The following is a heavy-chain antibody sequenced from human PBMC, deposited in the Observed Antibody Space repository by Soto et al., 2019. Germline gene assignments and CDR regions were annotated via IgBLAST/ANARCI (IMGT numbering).Heavy chain of an antibody. CDR3: ARDPPNPTHYGDYSPGSSSAFDI. D-gene: IGHD4-17*01. CDR2: ISSSGSTI. J-gene: IGHJ3*02. Sequence: GGSLRLSCAASGFTFSDYYMSWIRQAPGKGLEWVSYISSSGSTIYYADSVKGRFTISRDNAKNSLYLQMNSLRAEDTAVYYCARDPPNPTHYGDYSPGSSSAFDIWGQGTMVTVSS. V-gene: IGHV3-11*01. CDR1: GFTFSDYY.